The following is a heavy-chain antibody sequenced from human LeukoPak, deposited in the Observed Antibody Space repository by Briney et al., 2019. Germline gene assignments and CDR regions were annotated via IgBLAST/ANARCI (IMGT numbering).Heavy chain of an antibody. D-gene: IGHD6-19*01. CDR2: ISAYNGDT. Sequence: ASVTVSFKASGFTFTRYGITWVRQAPGQGLEWLGWISAYNGDTNYAQKLQGRVTMTRDPSTSTVYMELRSLSSDDTAVYYCARDPTNTSGRYAHFDYWGQGTLVTVSS. CDR3: ARDPTNTSGRYAHFDY. V-gene: IGHV1-18*01. J-gene: IGHJ4*02. CDR1: GFTFTRYG.